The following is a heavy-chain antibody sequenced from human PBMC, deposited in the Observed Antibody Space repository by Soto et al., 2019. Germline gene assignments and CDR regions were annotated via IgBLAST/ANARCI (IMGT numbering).Heavy chain of an antibody. CDR2: IYYSGGT. D-gene: IGHD6-19*01. CDR3: VRDDGALAVYH. V-gene: IGHV4-31*02. J-gene: IGHJ5*02. Sequence: WTWIRQHPGKGLEWIGYIYYSGGTYYNPSLKSRVAISKDTSKNQFSLTVSSVSAADTAVYYCVRDDGALAVYHWGQGTLVTVSS.